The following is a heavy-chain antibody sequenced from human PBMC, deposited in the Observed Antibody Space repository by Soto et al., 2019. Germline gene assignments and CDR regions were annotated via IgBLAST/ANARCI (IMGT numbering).Heavy chain of an antibody. CDR3: ARDRAVLLWFGDPPRFDP. J-gene: IGHJ5*02. CDR2: ISAYNGNT. V-gene: IGHV1-18*01. Sequence: QVQLVQSGAEVKKPGASVKVSCKASGYTFTSYGISWVRQAPGQWLEWMGWISAYNGNTNYAQKLQGRVTMTTDTSTSTAYMELRSLRSDDTAVYYCARDRAVLLWFGDPPRFDPWGQGTLVTVSS. D-gene: IGHD3-10*01. CDR1: GYTFTSYG.